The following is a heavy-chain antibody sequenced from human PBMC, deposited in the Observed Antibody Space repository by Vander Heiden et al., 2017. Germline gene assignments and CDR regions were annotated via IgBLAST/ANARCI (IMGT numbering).Heavy chain of an antibody. D-gene: IGHD1-26*01. V-gene: IGHV3-21*01. CDR1: GFTFSSYS. CDR3: ARPRSGSYDLLDY. Sequence: EVQLVESGGGLVKPGGSLSLSCAASGFTFSSYSMNWVRQAPGKGLEWVSSISSSSSYIYYADSVKGRFTISRDNAKNSLYLQMNSLRAEDTAVYYCARPRSGSYDLLDYWGQGTLVTVSS. CDR2: ISSSSSYI. J-gene: IGHJ4*02.